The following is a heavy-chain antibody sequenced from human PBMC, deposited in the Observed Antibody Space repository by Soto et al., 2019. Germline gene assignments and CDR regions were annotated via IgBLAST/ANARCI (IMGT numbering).Heavy chain of an antibody. D-gene: IGHD3-10*01. CDR3: ARGIATMVRGVIIIYYGMDV. J-gene: IGHJ6*02. CDR2: INAGNGNT. CDR1: GYTFTSYA. Sequence: ASVKVSCKASGYTFTSYAMHWVRQAPGQRLEWMGWINAGNGNTNYAQKFQGWVTMTRDTSISTAYMELSRLRSDDTAVYYCARGIATMVRGVIIIYYGMDVWGQGTTVTVSS. V-gene: IGHV1-3*01.